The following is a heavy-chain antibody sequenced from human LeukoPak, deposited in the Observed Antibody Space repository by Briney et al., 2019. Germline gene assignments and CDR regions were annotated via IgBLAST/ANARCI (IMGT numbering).Heavy chain of an antibody. CDR1: GYSISSGYY. Sequence: SETLSLTCAVSGYSISSGYYWGWIRQPPGKGLEWIGSIYHSGSAYYNPSLKSRVTISVDTSKNQFSLKQSSVTAADTAVYYCARQGFGKAFDYWGQGTLVTVPS. V-gene: IGHV4-38-2*01. J-gene: IGHJ4*02. D-gene: IGHD3-10*01. CDR2: IYHSGSA. CDR3: ARQGFGKAFDY.